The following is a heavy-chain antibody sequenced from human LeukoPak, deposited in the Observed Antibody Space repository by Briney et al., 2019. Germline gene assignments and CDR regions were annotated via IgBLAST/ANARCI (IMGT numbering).Heavy chain of an antibody. CDR2: ISSSSSYI. CDR3: ALSSGWYWDFDY. CDR1: GFTFSSYS. V-gene: IGHV3-21*01. J-gene: IGHJ4*02. Sequence: GGSLRLSCAASGFTFSSYSMNWVRQAPGKGLEWVSSISSSSSYIYYADSVKGRFTISRDNAKNSLYLQMNSLRAEDTAVYYCALSSGWYWDFDYWGQGTLVTVSS. D-gene: IGHD6-19*01.